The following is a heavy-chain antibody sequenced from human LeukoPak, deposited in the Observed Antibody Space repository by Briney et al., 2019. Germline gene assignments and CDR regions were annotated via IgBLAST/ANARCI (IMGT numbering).Heavy chain of an antibody. D-gene: IGHD3-22*01. Sequence: GASVKVSCKASGYTFTSYGISWVRQAPGQGLEWMGWISAYNGNTNYAQKLQGRVTMTTDTSTSTAYMELRSLRSDDTAVYYCARVNGGVYYDSSGSNRGFDYWGQGTLVTVSS. CDR2: ISAYNGNT. CDR3: ARVNGGVYYDSSGSNRGFDY. CDR1: GYTFTSYG. V-gene: IGHV1-18*01. J-gene: IGHJ4*02.